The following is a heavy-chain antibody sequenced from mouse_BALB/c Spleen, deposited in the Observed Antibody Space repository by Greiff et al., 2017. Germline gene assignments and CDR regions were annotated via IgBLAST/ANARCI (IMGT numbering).Heavy chain of an antibody. CDR3: ARDTNWDYAMDY. V-gene: IGHV2-9*02. D-gene: IGHD4-1*02. Sequence: QVQLQQSGPGLVAPSQSLSITCTVSGFSLTSYGVHWVRQPPGKGLEWLGVIWAGGSTNYNSALMSRLSISKDNSKSQVFLKMNSLQTDDTAMYYCARDTNWDYAMDYWGQGTSVTVSS. CDR1: GFSLTSYG. J-gene: IGHJ4*01. CDR2: IWAGGST.